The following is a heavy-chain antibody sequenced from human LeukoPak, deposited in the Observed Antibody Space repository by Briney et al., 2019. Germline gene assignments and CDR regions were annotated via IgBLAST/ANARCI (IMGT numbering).Heavy chain of an antibody. CDR1: GYTFTDYY. V-gene: IGHV1-2*02. CDR3: ARDQAYYDSSGYYPNWFDP. CDR2: INPNSGGK. D-gene: IGHD3-22*01. Sequence: ASVKVSFKASGYTFTDYYMHWVRQAPGQGREWMGWINPNSGGKNYAQKFQGRVTMTRDTSISTAYMELSRLRSDDTAVYYCARDQAYYDSSGYYPNWFDPWGQGTLVTVSS. J-gene: IGHJ5*02.